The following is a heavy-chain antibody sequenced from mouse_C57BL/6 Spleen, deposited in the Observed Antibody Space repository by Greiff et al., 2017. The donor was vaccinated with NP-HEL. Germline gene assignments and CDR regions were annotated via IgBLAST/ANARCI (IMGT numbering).Heavy chain of an antibody. J-gene: IGHJ2*01. CDR1: GYSFTGYY. CDR2: INPSTGGT. CDR3: AREGGFSFDY. D-gene: IGHD1-1*02. Sequence: EVQLQQSGPELVKPGASVKISCKASGYSFTGYYMNWVKQSPEKGLEWIGDINPSTGGTTYNQKFKAKATLTVDRSSSTAYMQLKSLTSADSAVYYCAREGGFSFDYWGQGTTLTVSS. V-gene: IGHV1-42*01.